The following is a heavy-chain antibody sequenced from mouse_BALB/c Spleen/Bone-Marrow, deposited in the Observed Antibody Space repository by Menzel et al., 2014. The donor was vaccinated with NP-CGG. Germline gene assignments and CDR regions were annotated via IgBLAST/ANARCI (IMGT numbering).Heavy chain of an antibody. CDR1: GYSFTGYF. CDR3: TRVTTNWYFDV. J-gene: IGHJ1*01. D-gene: IGHD1-1*01. V-gene: IGHV1-20*02. Sequence: DVKLQESGPELVKPGASVKISCKASGYSFTGYFMNWVMQSHGKSLEWIGRINPYNGDTFYNQKFKDKATLTEDKSSSTAHMELRSLASEDSAVYYCTRVTTNWYFDVWGAGTTVTVSS. CDR2: INPYNGDT.